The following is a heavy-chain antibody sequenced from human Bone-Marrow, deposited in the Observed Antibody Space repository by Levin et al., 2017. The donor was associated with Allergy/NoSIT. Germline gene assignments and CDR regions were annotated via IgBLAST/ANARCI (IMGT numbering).Heavy chain of an antibody. CDR1: GFTFNYYW. CDR3: APLQLWEGDSSTELPNY. CDR2: IKGDGSEK. J-gene: IGHJ4*02. V-gene: IGHV3-7*03. Sequence: PGGSLRLSCAASGFTFNYYWMSWVRQAPGKGLEWVASIKGDGSEKYYVDSVKGRFTISRDNARNSLYLQMTSLRADDTAVYSCAPLQLWEGDSSTELPNYWGQGTLVTVSS. D-gene: IGHD3-16*01.